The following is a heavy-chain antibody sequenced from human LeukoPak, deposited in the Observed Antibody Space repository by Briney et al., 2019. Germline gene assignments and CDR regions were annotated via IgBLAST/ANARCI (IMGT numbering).Heavy chain of an antibody. J-gene: IGHJ4*02. D-gene: IGHD3-10*01. CDR2: IYYSGST. Sequence: SETLSLTCTVSGGSISGYYWSWIRQPPGKGLEWIGYIYYSGSTYYNPSLKSRVTISVDTSKNQFSLKLSSVTAADTAVYYCARGDGRGVPLYYFDYWGQGTLVTVSS. CDR1: GGSISGYY. V-gene: IGHV4-59*01. CDR3: ARGDGRGVPLYYFDY.